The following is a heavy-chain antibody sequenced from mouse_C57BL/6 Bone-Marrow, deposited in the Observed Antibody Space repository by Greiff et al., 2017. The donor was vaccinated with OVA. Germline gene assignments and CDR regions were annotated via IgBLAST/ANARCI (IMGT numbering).Heavy chain of an antibody. V-gene: IGHV1-81*01. CDR2: IYPRSGNT. CDR3: ARRRFITTVVVFDY. D-gene: IGHD1-1*01. CDR1: GYTFTSYG. Sequence: VQLQQSGAELARPGASVKLSCKASGYTFTSYGISWVKQRTGQGLEWIGEIYPRSGNTYYNEKFKGKATLTADKSSSTAYMELRSLTSEDSAVYFCARRRFITTVVVFDYWGQGTTLTVSS. J-gene: IGHJ2*01.